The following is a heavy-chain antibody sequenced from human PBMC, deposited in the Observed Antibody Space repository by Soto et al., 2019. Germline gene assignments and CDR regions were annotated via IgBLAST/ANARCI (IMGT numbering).Heavy chain of an antibody. J-gene: IGHJ4*02. CDR3: TKGSEVARQELDY. Sequence: QVQLVESGGGVVQPGRSLRLSCAASGFTFSNFGMHWGRQAPGKGLELVAAISADGSDKYFSDSVKGRFTISRDNSKNTLFLQMNSLRVEDTAVYYCTKGSEVARQELDYWGQGTLVTVSS. V-gene: IGHV3-30*18. D-gene: IGHD3-3*01. CDR1: GFTFSNFG. CDR2: ISADGSDK.